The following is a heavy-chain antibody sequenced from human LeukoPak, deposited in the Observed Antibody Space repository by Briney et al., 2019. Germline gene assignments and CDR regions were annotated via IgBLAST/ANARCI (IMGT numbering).Heavy chain of an antibody. CDR2: ITSSGTYI. V-gene: IGHV3-21*06. J-gene: IGHJ4*02. CDR1: GFTFSSYA. Sequence: GGSLRLSCAASGFTFSSYAMSWVRQAPGKALEWVSSITSSGTYIFYADSVKGRFTISRDISKNMVYLQMNSVRSEDTAVYFCAGGGSGWSIAQWGQGTLVTVSS. CDR3: AGGGSGWSIAQ. D-gene: IGHD6-19*01.